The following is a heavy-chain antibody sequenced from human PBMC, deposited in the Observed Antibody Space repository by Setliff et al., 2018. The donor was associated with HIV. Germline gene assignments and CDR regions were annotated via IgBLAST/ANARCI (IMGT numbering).Heavy chain of an antibody. D-gene: IGHD1-26*01. J-gene: IGHJ4*02. CDR2: IYTSGST. CDR1: GGSITNYY. CDR3: ARRGSYSSPETL. Sequence: PSETLSLTCTDSGGSITNYYWSWIRQPPGKGLQWIGYIYTSGSTNYNPSLKSRVTISVDTSKNQFSLKVSSATAADTAVYYCARRGSYSSPETLWGQGTLVTVSS. V-gene: IGHV4-4*09.